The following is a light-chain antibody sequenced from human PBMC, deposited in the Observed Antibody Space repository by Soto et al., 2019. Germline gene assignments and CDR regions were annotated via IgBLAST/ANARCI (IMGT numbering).Light chain of an antibody. CDR2: GAS. CDR3: QQYNNWPRT. CDR1: QSVSSN. V-gene: IGKV3-15*01. J-gene: IGKJ1*01. Sequence: EIVITQSPSTLSVSPGERATLSCRASQSVSSNLAWYHQRPGQAPRLLIYGASTRATGIPARFSGSGSGTEFTLTISSPQSEDFAVYYCQQYNNWPRTFGQGTKVDIK.